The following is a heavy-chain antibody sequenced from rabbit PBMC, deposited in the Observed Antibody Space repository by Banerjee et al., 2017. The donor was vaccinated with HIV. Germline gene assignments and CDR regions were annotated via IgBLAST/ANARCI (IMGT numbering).Heavy chain of an antibody. CDR3: ARDLAGVIGWNFNF. CDR2: IDAGSSGSA. CDR1: GFSFSSTYY. D-gene: IGHD4-1*01. V-gene: IGHV1S40*01. J-gene: IGHJ4*01. Sequence: QSLEESGGDLVKPGASLTLTCTASGFSFSSTYYMCWVRQAPGKGLEWIACIDAGSSGSAYYASWVNGRFTISKTSSTTVTLQMTSLTAADTATYFCARDLAGVIGWNFNFWGPGTLVTVS.